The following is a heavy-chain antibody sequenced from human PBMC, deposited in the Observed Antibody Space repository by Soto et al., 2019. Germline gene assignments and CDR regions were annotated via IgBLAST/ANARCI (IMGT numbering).Heavy chain of an antibody. D-gene: IGHD4-4*01. CDR2: IKQDGSEK. Sequence: GGSLRLSCAASGFTFSNHWMSWVRQAPGKGLEWVANIKQDGSEKYYVDSVKGRFTISRDNAKNSLYLQMNSLRAEDTAVYYCARDRAVTTSFYYYMDVWGKGTTVTVSS. CDR1: GFTFSNHW. V-gene: IGHV3-7*01. J-gene: IGHJ6*03. CDR3: ARDRAVTTSFYYYMDV.